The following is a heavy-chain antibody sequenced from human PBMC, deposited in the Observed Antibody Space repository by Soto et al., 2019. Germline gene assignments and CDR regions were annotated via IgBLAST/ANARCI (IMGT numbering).Heavy chain of an antibody. D-gene: IGHD1-26*01. CDR2: IYYSGST. CDR3: ARDGPLLIVGASDGMDV. CDR1: GGSISSGDYY. V-gene: IGHV4-30-4*01. J-gene: IGHJ6*02. Sequence: QVQLQESGPGLVKPSQTLSLTCTVSGGSISSGDYYWSWIRQPPGKGLEWIGYIYYSGSTYYNPSLKSRVTISVDTSKNQFSLKRSSVTAADTAVYYCARDGPLLIVGASDGMDVWGQGTTVTVSS.